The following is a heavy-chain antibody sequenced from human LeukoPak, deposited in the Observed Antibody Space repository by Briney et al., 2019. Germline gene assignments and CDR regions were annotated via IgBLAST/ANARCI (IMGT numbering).Heavy chain of an antibody. J-gene: IGHJ6*02. Sequence: SGGSLRLSCAASGFTFSDYYMSWIRQAPGKGLEWVSYISSSDSTIYYADSVKGRFTISRDNAKNSLYLQMNSLRAEDTAVYYCARDSDPPYSTTWVYYYGMDVWGQGTTVTVSS. D-gene: IGHD6-13*01. V-gene: IGHV3-11*04. CDR2: ISSSDSTI. CDR1: GFTFSDYY. CDR3: ARDSDPPYSTTWVYYYGMDV.